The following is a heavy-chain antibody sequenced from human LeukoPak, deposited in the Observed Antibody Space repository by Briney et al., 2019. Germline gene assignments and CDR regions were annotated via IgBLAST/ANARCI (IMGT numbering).Heavy chain of an antibody. CDR1: GFTFSGSA. Sequence: GGSLRLSCAASGFTFSGSAMHWVRQASGKGLEWVARIRSKANSYATAYAASVKGRFTTSRDDSKNTAYLQMNSLKTEDTAVYYCTRTPPRYCSGGSCYYGMDVWGQGTTVTVSS. D-gene: IGHD2-15*01. V-gene: IGHV3-73*01. CDR3: TRTPPRYCSGGSCYYGMDV. CDR2: IRSKANSYAT. J-gene: IGHJ6*02.